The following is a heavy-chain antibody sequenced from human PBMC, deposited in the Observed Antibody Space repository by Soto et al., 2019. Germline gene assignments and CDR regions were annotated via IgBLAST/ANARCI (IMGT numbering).Heavy chain of an antibody. D-gene: IGHD2-15*01. Sequence: SGFTFSSYAMHWVRQAPGKGLEYVSAISSNGGSTYYADSVKGRFTISRDNSKNTLYLQMSSLRAEDTAVYYCVKGDLEAAGDYWGQGTLVTVSS. CDR1: GFTFSSYA. V-gene: IGHV3-64D*06. J-gene: IGHJ4*02. CDR2: ISSNGGST. CDR3: VKGDLEAAGDY.